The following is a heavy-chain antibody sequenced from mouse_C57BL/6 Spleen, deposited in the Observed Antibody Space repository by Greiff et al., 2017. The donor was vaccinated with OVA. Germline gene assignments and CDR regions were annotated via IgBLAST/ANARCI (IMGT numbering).Heavy chain of an antibody. V-gene: IGHV1-69*01. J-gene: IGHJ2*01. Sequence: QVQLQQPGAELVMPGASVKLSCKASGYTFTSYWMHWVKQRPGQGLEWIGAIDPSDSYTNYNQKFKGKSTLTVDKSSSTAYMQLSSLTSEDSAVYYCARWDYYGSRNFDYWGQGTTLTVSS. CDR3: ARWDYYGSRNFDY. D-gene: IGHD1-1*01. CDR2: IDPSDSYT. CDR1: GYTFTSYW.